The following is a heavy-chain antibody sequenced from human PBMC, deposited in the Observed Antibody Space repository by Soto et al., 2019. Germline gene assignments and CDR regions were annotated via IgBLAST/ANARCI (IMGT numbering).Heavy chain of an antibody. CDR1: GVSVSSGSYY. CDR3: ESHVRATNFDY. Sequence: SETLSLTCTVSGVSVSSGSYYWSWIRQPPGKGLEWIGYIYYSGSTNYNPSLKSRVTISVDTSKNQFSLKLSSVTAADTAVYYCESHVRATNFDYWGQGTLVTLSS. CDR2: IYYSGST. D-gene: IGHD1-26*01. V-gene: IGHV4-61*01. J-gene: IGHJ4*02.